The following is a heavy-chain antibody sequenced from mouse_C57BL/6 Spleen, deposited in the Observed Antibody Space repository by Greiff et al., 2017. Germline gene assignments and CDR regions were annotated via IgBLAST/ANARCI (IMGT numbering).Heavy chain of an antibody. J-gene: IGHJ3*01. CDR1: GYAFSSYW. D-gene: IGHD3-1*01. Sequence: VQLQQSGAELVKPGASVKISCKASGYAFSSYWMNWVQQRPGKGLEWIGQIYPGDGDSNYNGKFKGKATLTADKSASTAYMQLSSLTSEDSAVYFCARDELGRSFAYWGQGTLVTVSA. V-gene: IGHV1-80*01. CDR2: IYPGDGDS. CDR3: ARDELGRSFAY.